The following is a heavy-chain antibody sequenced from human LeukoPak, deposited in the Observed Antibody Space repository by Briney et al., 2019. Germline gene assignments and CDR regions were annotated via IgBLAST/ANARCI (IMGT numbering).Heavy chain of an antibody. CDR1: GGSFSGYY. Sequence: SETLSLTCAVYGGSFSGYYWSWIRQPPRKGLEWIGEINHSGSTNYNPSLKSRVTISVDTSKNQFSLKLSSVTAADTAVYYCASVRGSFDYWGQGTLVTVSS. J-gene: IGHJ4*02. V-gene: IGHV4-34*01. CDR3: ASVRGSFDY. CDR2: INHSGST. D-gene: IGHD2-15*01.